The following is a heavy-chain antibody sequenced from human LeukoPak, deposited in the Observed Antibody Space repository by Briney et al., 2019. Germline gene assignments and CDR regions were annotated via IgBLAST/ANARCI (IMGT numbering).Heavy chain of an antibody. CDR2: IIPIFGTA. CDR3: AGAGRRITIFGVVIDHMKD. V-gene: IGHV1-69*06. D-gene: IGHD3-3*01. J-gene: IGHJ4*02. Sequence: SVKVSCKASGGTFSSYAISWVRQAPGQGLEWMGGIIPIFGTANYAQKFQGRVTITADKSTSTAYMELSSLRSDDTAVYYCAGAGRRITIFGVVIDHMKDWGQGTLVTVSS. CDR1: GGTFSSYA.